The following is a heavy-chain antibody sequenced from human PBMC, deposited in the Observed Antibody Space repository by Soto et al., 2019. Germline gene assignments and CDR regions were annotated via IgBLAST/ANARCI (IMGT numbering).Heavy chain of an antibody. CDR3: TTVDGITIPPLQG. Sequence: GGSLRLSCAASGFTFSNAWMSWVRQAPGKGLEWVGRIKSKTDGGTTDYAAPVKGRFTISRDDSKNTLYLQMNSLKTEDTAVYYCTTVDGITIPPLQGWGQGTLVTVSS. V-gene: IGHV3-15*01. D-gene: IGHD3-3*01. CDR2: IKSKTDGGTT. CDR1: GFTFSNAW. J-gene: IGHJ4*02.